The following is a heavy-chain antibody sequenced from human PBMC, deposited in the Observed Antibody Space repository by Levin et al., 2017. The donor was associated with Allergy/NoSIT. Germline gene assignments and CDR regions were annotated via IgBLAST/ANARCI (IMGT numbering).Heavy chain of an antibody. V-gene: IGHV3-7*02. CDR2: IKQDGGAK. CDR3: VGYSSGWYENY. CDR1: GFTFSNYW. J-gene: IGHJ4*02. D-gene: IGHD6-19*01. Sequence: GESLKISCAASGFTFSNYWMTWVRQAPGIGLQWVANIKQDGGAKYYVDSVKGRFTISRDNGKNSLYLQMNSLRAEDTAVYYCVGYSSGWYENYWGQGTLVTVSS.